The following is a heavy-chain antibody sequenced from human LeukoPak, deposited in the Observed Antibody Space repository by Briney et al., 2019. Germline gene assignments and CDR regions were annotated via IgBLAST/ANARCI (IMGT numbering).Heavy chain of an antibody. CDR3: ARSPDFNDIVVVPAAMFDFDY. CDR1: GYTFTSYY. J-gene: IGHJ4*02. Sequence: ASVKVSCKASGYTFTSYYMHWVRQAPGQGLEWMGIINPSGGSTSYAQKFQGRVTMTRDTSTSTVYMELSSLRSEDTAVYYCARSPDFNDIVVVPAAMFDFDYWGQGTLVTVSS. D-gene: IGHD2-2*01. V-gene: IGHV1-46*01. CDR2: INPSGGST.